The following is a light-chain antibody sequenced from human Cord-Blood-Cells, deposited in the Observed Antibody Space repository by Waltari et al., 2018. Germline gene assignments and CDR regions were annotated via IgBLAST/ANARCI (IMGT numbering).Light chain of an antibody. J-gene: IGKJ4*01. Sequence: DIVMTQSQDSLAVSLGARATINCKSSQSVLYSSNNKNYLAWYQQKPGHPPKLLIYWASTRESGVPDRFSGSGSGTDFTLTISSLQAEDVAGYYCQQYYSTPLTFGGGTKVEIK. CDR1: QSVLYSSNNKNY. CDR2: WAS. CDR3: QQYYSTPLT. V-gene: IGKV4-1*01.